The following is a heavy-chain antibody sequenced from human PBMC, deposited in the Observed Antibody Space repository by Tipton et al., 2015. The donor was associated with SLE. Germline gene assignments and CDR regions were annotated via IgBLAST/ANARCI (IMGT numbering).Heavy chain of an antibody. CDR1: GYTFTSYG. V-gene: IGHV1-18*01. CDR3: ARDTMGYCSSTSCYLGYFGY. D-gene: IGHD2-2*01. J-gene: IGHJ4*02. CDR2: ISAYNGNT. Sequence: QSGAEVKKPGASVKVSCKASGYTFTSYGISWVRQAPGQGLEWMGWISAYNGNTNYAQQLQGRVTMTTDTSTSTAYMELRSLRSDDTAVYYCARDTMGYCSSTSCYLGYFGYWGQGTLVTVSS.